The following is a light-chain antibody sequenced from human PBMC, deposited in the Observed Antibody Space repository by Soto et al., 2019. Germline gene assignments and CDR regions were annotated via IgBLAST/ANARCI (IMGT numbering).Light chain of an antibody. V-gene: IGLV2-14*03. CDR2: DVS. CDR1: SSDVGAYKF. CDR3: SSYTSSSTPV. J-gene: IGLJ1*01. Sequence: QSALTQPASVSGSRGQSITISCPGTSSDVGAYKFVSWYQQHPGKLPKLMIFDVSRRPSGVSDRFSGSKSGNTASLTISGLQAEDEGDYYCSSYTSSSTPVFGSGTKLTVL.